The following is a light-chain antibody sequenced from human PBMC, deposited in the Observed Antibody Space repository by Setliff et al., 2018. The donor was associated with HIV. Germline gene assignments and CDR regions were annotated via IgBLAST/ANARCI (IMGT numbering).Light chain of an antibody. CDR3: QQRRSWPLT. CDR2: DAS. Sequence: EIVLTQSPATLSLSPGERATLSCRASQSVSSYLAWYQQKPGQAPRLLIYDASNRATGIPARFSGSGSGTDFTLTISSLESEDFAVYYCQQRRSWPLTFGGGTKVDIK. J-gene: IGKJ4*01. CDR1: QSVSSY. V-gene: IGKV3-11*01.